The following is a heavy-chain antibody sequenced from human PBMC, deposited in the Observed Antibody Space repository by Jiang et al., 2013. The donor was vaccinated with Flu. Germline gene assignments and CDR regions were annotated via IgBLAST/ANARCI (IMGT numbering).Heavy chain of an antibody. CDR3: ARDYNPGGGSYNYFDY. Sequence: QLVESGGDLVQPGGSLRLSCAASGFTFSSFWMYWVRQVPGKGLMWVSRVKNDGSYTGYEDSVKGRFTISRDNAKSTLYLQMNSLRVEDTAVYYCARDYNPGGGSYNYFDYWGQGALVTVSS. CDR2: VKNDGSYT. CDR1: GFTFSSFW. D-gene: IGHD5-18*01. V-gene: IGHV3-74*01. J-gene: IGHJ4*02.